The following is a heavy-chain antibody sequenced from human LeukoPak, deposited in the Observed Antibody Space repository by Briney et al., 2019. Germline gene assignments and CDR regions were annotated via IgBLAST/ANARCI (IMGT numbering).Heavy chain of an antibody. V-gene: IGHV4-59*01. D-gene: IGHD3-3*01. CDR2: IFYGANS. Sequence: PSETLSLTGAVSAGTISSYYRNWTRQVPGKGLEWIDYIFYGANSYCNPSVKDRVTMSMDTFKSQVSLKLTSVTAAATAVYYCASGTIFGVIARYCFHSWGQGTLVTVSP. J-gene: IGHJ4*02. CDR1: AGTISSYY. CDR3: ASGTIFGVIARYCFHS.